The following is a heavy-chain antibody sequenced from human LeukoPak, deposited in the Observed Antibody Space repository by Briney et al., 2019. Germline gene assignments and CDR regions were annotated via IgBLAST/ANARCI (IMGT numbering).Heavy chain of an antibody. CDR3: AAAGDYYYYYGMDV. J-gene: IGHJ6*02. D-gene: IGHD6-13*01. Sequence: GGSLRLSCAAPGFSFSSYSMNWVPQAPGKGLGWVSSISSSSSYIYYADSVKGRFTISRDNAKNSLYLQMNSLRAEDTAVYYCAAAGDYYYYYGMDVWGQGTTVTVSS. V-gene: IGHV3-21*01. CDR1: GFSFSSYS. CDR2: ISSSSSYI.